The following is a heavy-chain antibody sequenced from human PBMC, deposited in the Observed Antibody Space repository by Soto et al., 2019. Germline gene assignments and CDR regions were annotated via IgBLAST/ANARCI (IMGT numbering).Heavy chain of an antibody. Sequence: GGSLRLSCAASGFTFSSYAMSWVRQAPGKGLEWVSAISGSGGSTYYADSVKGRFTISRDNSKNTLYLQMNSLRAEGTAVYYCAKETYYYDSSGYPERLFDYWGQGTLVTVSS. V-gene: IGHV3-23*01. CDR1: GFTFSSYA. D-gene: IGHD3-22*01. CDR2: ISGSGGST. CDR3: AKETYYYDSSGYPERLFDY. J-gene: IGHJ4*02.